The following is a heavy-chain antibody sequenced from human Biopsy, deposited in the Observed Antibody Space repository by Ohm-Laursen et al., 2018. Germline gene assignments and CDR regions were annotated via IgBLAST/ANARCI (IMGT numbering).Heavy chain of an antibody. CDR2: IWYDGSNK. D-gene: IGHD3-10*01. J-gene: IGHJ6*02. CDR3: ARDRYYSSANYFGYYNMDV. CDR1: GFTFSSYD. Sequence: SLRLSCAASGFTFSSYDMHWVRQAPGKGLEWVAVIWYDGSNKYYADSVKGRFTISRDNSKNTLFLQMNNLRAEDTAVYYCARDRYYSSANYFGYYNMDVWGQGTTVTVSS. V-gene: IGHV3-33*01.